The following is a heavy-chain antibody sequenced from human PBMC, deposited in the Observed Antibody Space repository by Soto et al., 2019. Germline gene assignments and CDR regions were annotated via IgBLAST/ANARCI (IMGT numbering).Heavy chain of an antibody. Sequence: GGSLRLSCAASGFTFSSYAMSWVRQAPGKGLEWVSAISGAGDNAYHADSVRGRFTISRDNSKNTLFLQMNSLRADDTAVYYCEKDLPVTGGPYCSGGSCSGIDYWGQGTLVTVSS. CDR3: EKDLPVTGGPYCSGGSCSGIDY. V-gene: IGHV3-23*01. CDR2: ISGAGDNA. D-gene: IGHD2-15*01. J-gene: IGHJ4*02. CDR1: GFTFSSYA.